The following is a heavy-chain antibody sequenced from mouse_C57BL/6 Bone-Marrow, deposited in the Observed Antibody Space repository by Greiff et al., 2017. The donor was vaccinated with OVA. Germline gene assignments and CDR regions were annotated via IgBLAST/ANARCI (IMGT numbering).Heavy chain of an antibody. Sequence: VQLQQSGGGLVKPGGSLKLSCAASGFTFSSYAMSWVRQTPEKRLEWVATISDGGSYTYYPDNVKGRFTISRDNAKNNLYLQMSHLKSEDTAMYYCARITTVVFDYWGQGTTLTVSS. CDR1: GFTFSSYA. CDR3: ARITTVVFDY. J-gene: IGHJ2*01. CDR2: ISDGGSYT. D-gene: IGHD1-1*01. V-gene: IGHV5-4*01.